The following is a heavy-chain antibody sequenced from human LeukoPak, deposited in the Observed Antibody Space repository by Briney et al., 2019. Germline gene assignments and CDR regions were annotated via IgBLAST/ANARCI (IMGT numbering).Heavy chain of an antibody. Sequence: ASVKVSCKASRYSLNSYDIMEVQQAPGQGLEWMGWMNPNSGKTGSARKFQGRVAMTKNISISTAYIEVSSLGYDDTASYYCARVRPGLASAGTYDFWGQGTLITVSS. CDR3: ARVRPGLASAGTYDF. J-gene: IGHJ4*02. V-gene: IGHV1-8*02. CDR2: MNPNSGKT. CDR1: RYSLNSYD. D-gene: IGHD6-13*01.